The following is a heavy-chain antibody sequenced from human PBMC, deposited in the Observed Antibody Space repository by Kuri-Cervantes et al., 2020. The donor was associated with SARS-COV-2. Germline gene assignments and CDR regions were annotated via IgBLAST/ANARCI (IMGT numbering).Heavy chain of an antibody. CDR1: GYTFTSYG. D-gene: IGHD4-17*01. Sequence: ASVKVSCKASGYTFTSYGISWVRQAPGQGLEWMGWISAYNGNTNYAQKLQGRVTMTRNTSISTAYMELSSLRSEDTAVYYCASNSDYGDPIDYWGQGTLVTVSS. V-gene: IGHV1-18*01. CDR2: ISAYNGNT. J-gene: IGHJ4*02. CDR3: ASNSDYGDPIDY.